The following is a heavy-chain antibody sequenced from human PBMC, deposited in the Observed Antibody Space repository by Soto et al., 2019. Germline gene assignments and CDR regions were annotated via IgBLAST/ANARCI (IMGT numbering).Heavy chain of an antibody. CDR1: GGTFTSYA. CDR3: VRGGEGIIKWAPNRFDP. V-gene: IGHV1-69*01. D-gene: IGHD3-16*01. J-gene: IGHJ5*02. CDR2: IIPAFGTP. Sequence: QVHLVQSGAEVKKIGSSVRVSCKASGGTFTSYAISWVRQAPGQGLEWMGGIIPAFGTPYYPQKFQGRVTISADESTSTTYLELSSLKSDDTAVYYCVRGGEGIIKWAPNRFDPWGQGTLVSVSS.